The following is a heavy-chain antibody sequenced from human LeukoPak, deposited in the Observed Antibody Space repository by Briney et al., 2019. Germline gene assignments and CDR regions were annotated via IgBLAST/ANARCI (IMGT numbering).Heavy chain of an antibody. CDR1: GYSFTSYY. CDR3: ARGGDGYNSGPRGTY. V-gene: IGHV1-2*02. D-gene: IGHD5-24*01. J-gene: IGHJ4*02. CDR2: INPSSGAI. Sequence: ASVKVSCKASGYSFTSYYMQWLRQAPGQGLEWLGWINPSSGAINYAQKFQGRVTMTRDSSISTAYMELNRLTSDDTAVYYCARGGDGYNSGPRGTYWGQGTLVTVSS.